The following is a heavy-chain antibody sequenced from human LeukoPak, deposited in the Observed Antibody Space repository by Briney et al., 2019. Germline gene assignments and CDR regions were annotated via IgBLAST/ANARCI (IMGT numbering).Heavy chain of an antibody. D-gene: IGHD5-18*01. Sequence: PGGSLRLSCAASGFTVSSNYMTWVRQAPGKGLEWVSIIYTGGSTKYADSVKGRFTIFRDNSKNTLYLQMNSLRVEDTAVYYCASSSAATAMSLDYWGQGTLVTVSS. J-gene: IGHJ4*02. CDR2: IYTGGST. CDR3: ASSSAATAMSLDY. CDR1: GFTVSSNY. V-gene: IGHV3-53*01.